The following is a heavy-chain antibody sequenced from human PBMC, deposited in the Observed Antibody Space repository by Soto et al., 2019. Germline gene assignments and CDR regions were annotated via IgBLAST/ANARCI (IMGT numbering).Heavy chain of an antibody. J-gene: IGHJ6*02. CDR3: ARAPGYCSGGSCYSGQYYCYGMDV. CDR1: GGSISSGGYY. Sequence: QVQLQESGPGLVKPSQTLSLTCTVSGGSISSGGYYWSWIRQHPGKGLEWIGYIYYSGSTYYNPSIKSRVTKSVDTSKNQFSLKLSSVTAADAAVYYCARAPGYCSGGSCYSGQYYCYGMDVWGQGTTVTVSS. CDR2: IYYSGST. D-gene: IGHD2-15*01. V-gene: IGHV4-31*03.